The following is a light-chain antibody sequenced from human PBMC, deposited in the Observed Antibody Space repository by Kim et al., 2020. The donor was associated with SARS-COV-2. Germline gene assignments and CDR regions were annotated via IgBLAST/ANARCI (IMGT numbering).Light chain of an antibody. CDR1: SGHSNYA. CDR3: QTWGTGIVV. CDR2: LNSDGSH. Sequence: HPVLTQSPSASASLGASVKLTCTLSSGHSNYAIAWHQQQPEKAPRYLMKLNSDGSHWQGDGIPDRFSGSSSGTERHLTISSLQSEDEADYYCQTWGTGIVVFGGGTQLAVL. J-gene: IGLJ3*02. V-gene: IGLV4-69*01.